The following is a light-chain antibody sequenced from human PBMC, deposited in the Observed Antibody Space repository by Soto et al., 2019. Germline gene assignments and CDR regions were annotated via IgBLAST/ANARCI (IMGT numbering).Light chain of an antibody. CDR3: QAWDSSNAV. CDR2: QDS. V-gene: IGLV3-1*01. CDR1: KLGDKY. J-gene: IGLJ1*01. Sequence: SYELTQPPSVSVSPGQTASITCSGDKLGDKYACWYQQKPGQSPVLVIYQDSKRPSGIPERFSGSNSGNTATLTISGTQAMDEADYYCQAWDSSNAVFGPGTKLTVL.